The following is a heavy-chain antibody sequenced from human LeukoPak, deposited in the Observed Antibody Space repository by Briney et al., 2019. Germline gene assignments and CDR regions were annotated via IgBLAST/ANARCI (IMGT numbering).Heavy chain of an antibody. CDR2: ISWNSGSI. J-gene: IGHJ6*04. CDR3: AELGITMIGGV. D-gene: IGHD3-10*02. Sequence: PGGSLRLSCAASGFTFDDYAMHWVRQAPGKGLEWVSGISWNSGSIGYADSVKGRFTISRDNAKNSLYLQMNSLRAEDTADYYCAELGITMIGGVWGKGTTVTISS. CDR1: GFTFDDYA. V-gene: IGHV3-9*01.